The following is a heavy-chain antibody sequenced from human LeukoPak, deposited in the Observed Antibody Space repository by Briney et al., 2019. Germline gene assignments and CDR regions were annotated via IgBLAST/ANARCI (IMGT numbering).Heavy chain of an antibody. CDR3: ARGSCSSTSCWTPSDY. CDR2: INHSGST. CDR1: GGSFSGYY. D-gene: IGHD2-2*01. V-gene: IGHV4-34*01. Sequence: SETLSLPCAVYGGSFSGYYWSWIRQPPGKGLEWIGEINHSGSTNYNPSLKSRVTISVDTSKNQFSLKLSSVTAADTAVYYCARGSCSSTSCWTPSDYWGQGTLVTVSS. J-gene: IGHJ4*02.